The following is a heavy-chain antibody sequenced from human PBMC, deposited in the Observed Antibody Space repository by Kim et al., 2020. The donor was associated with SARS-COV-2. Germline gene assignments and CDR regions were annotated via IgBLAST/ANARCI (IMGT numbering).Heavy chain of an antibody. V-gene: IGHV1-69*13. D-gene: IGHD5-12*01. CDR1: GGTFSSYA. Sequence: SVKVSCKASGGTFSSYAISWVRQAPGQGLEWMGGIIPIFGTANYAQKFQGRVTITADESTSTAYMELSSLRSEDTAVYYCAREGVGGYNNVDYWGQGTLVTVSP. CDR2: IIPIFGTA. CDR3: AREGVGGYNNVDY. J-gene: IGHJ4*02.